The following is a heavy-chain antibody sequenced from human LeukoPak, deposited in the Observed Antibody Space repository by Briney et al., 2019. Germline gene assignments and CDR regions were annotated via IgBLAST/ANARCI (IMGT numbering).Heavy chain of an antibody. CDR1: GYTFTGYY. Sequence: ASVKVSCKASGYTFTGYYMHWVRQAPGQGLEWMGRINPNSGGTNYAQKFQGRITMTRDTSISTAYMELGRLRSDDTAVYYCARDITMIVVVPGIWGQGTMVTVSS. CDR3: ARDITMIVVVPGI. D-gene: IGHD3-22*01. V-gene: IGHV1-2*06. CDR2: INPNSGGT. J-gene: IGHJ3*02.